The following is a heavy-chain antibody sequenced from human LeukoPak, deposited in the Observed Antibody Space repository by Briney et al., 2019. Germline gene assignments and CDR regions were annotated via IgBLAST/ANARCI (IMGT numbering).Heavy chain of an antibody. Sequence: ASVKVSCKASGYTFTGYYMHWVRQAPGQGLEWMGWINPNSGGTNYAQKFQGRVTMTRDTSISTAYMELSRLRSDDTAVYYCARDLLWFGELPYYFGYWGQGTLVTVSS. V-gene: IGHV1-2*02. D-gene: IGHD3-10*01. CDR1: GYTFTGYY. J-gene: IGHJ4*02. CDR3: ARDLLWFGELPYYFGY. CDR2: INPNSGGT.